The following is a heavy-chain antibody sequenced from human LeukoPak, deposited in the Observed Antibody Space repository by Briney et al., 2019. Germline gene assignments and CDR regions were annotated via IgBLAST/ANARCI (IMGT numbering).Heavy chain of an antibody. CDR3: AFSSGWGEYYFDY. Sequence: SETLSLTCAVYGGSFSGYYWSWIRQPPGKGLEWIGEINHSGSTNYNPSLKSRVTISVDTSKNQFSLKLSSVTAADTAVYYCAFSSGWGEYYFDYWGQGTLVTVSS. CDR1: GGSFSGYY. V-gene: IGHV4-34*01. J-gene: IGHJ4*02. D-gene: IGHD6-19*01. CDR2: INHSGST.